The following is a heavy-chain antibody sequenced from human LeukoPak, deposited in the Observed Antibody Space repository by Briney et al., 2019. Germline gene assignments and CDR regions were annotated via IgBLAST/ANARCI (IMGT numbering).Heavy chain of an antibody. CDR2: IRSDGSNK. CDR3: ATQFVSGTLANEYDY. D-gene: IGHD3-10*01. CDR1: GFTFSAYG. V-gene: IGHV3-30*02. J-gene: IGHJ4*02. Sequence: GGSLRLSCAASGFTFSAYGMHWVRQAPGKGLEWVSFIRSDGSNKYYTESVKGRFTVSRDNSNNTLYLQMNSLRVEDTAVYYCATQFVSGTLANEYDYWGQGSLVTVSS.